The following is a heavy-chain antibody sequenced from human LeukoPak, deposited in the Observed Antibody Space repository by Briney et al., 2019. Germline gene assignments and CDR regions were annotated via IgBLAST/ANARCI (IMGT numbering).Heavy chain of an antibody. V-gene: IGHV4-4*02. Sequence: SGTLSLTCAVSGASISSNNWWIWVRQSPGKGLEWIGETFYNRGSNYNPSLKSRVTMSLDESTNHFSMKLSSVTAADTAVYFCARGRVSSSTWYSTYYYYFYMDVWGKGTTVTVSS. J-gene: IGHJ6*03. CDR2: TFYNRGS. CDR3: ARGRVSSSTWYSTYYYYFYMDV. CDR1: GASISSNNW. D-gene: IGHD4-11*01.